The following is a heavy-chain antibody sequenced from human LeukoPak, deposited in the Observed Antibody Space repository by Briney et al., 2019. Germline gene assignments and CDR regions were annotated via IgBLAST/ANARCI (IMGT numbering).Heavy chain of an antibody. V-gene: IGHV3-66*01. Sequence: PGGSLRLSCAASGFTVSSNYMSWVRQAPGKGLEGVSVIYSGGSTYYADSVKGRFTISRDNSKNTLYLQMKSLRAEDTAVYYCARATHVVPAATQPWYFDYWGQGTLVTVSS. D-gene: IGHD2-2*01. CDR2: IYSGGST. CDR1: GFTVSSNY. CDR3: ARATHVVPAATQPWYFDY. J-gene: IGHJ4*02.